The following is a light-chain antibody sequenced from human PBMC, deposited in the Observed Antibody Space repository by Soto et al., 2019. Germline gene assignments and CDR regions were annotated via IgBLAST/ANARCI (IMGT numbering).Light chain of an antibody. CDR3: QKYSSVPL. J-gene: IGKJ3*01. CDR1: QGISNY. Sequence: DIQMTQSPSSLSASVGDRVTITCRASQGISNYIAWYQQKPGKAPKLLIYAASTLQSGVPSRFSCSGSGTDVTLTINSLQPEDVATYSGQKYSSVPLFGPGTKVDIK. V-gene: IGKV1-27*01. CDR2: AAS.